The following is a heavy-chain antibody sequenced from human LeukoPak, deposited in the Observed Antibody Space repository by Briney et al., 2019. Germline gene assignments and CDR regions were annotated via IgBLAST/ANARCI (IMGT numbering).Heavy chain of an antibody. CDR1: GFTFDDYG. Sequence: GGSLRLSCAASGFTFDDYGMHWVRQAPGKGLEWVAVIWYDGSNKYYADSVKGRFTISRDNAKNSLYLQMNSLRAEDTAVYYCATGYYYDSSGYYLMYYLDYWGQGTLVTVSS. D-gene: IGHD3-22*01. J-gene: IGHJ4*02. CDR3: ATGYYYDSSGYYLMYYLDY. CDR2: IWYDGSNK. V-gene: IGHV3-33*03.